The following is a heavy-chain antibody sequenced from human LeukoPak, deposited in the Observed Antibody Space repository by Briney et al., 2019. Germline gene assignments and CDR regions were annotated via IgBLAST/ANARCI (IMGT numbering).Heavy chain of an antibody. CDR3: AREGFNSGSFNY. J-gene: IGHJ4*02. D-gene: IGHD6-19*01. CDR1: GGSVXXYY. Sequence: SETLSLTCTVSGGSVXXYYWSWIRQSPGXXXXXXXXXXNXXNXXXXXXXXXXXXMSVXTSKNQFSLRLSFVTAADTAVYYCAREGFNSGSFNYWGQGTLVTVSS. CDR2: XXNXXNX. V-gene: IGHV4-59*02.